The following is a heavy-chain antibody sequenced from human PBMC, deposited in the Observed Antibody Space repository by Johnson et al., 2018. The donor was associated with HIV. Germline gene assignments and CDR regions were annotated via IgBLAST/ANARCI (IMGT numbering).Heavy chain of an antibody. CDR3: ARDSYDSSGYHHAFDI. CDR2: ISSSGSTI. Sequence: QVQLVESGGGVVKPGGSLRLSCAASGLTFSDYDMSWIRQAPGKGLEWVSYISSSGSTIYYADSVEGRFTISRDNAKKTLYLQMNSLRVEDTAVYYCARDSYDSSGYHHAFDIWGQGTMVTVSS. CDR1: GLTFSDYD. J-gene: IGHJ3*02. V-gene: IGHV3-11*04. D-gene: IGHD3-22*01.